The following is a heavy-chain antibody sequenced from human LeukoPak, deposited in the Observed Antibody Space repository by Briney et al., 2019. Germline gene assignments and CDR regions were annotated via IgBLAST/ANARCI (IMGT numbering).Heavy chain of an antibody. D-gene: IGHD6-6*01. V-gene: IGHV4-31*03. CDR1: GGSISSGGYY. CDR2: IYYSGSS. CDR3: ARYKYSSSGGNWFDP. Sequence: SQTLSLTCTVSGGSISSGGYYWSWIRQHPGKGLECIGYIYYSGSSYYNPSLKSRVTLSVDTSKNQFSLKLSSVTAADTAVYCCARYKYSSSGGNWFDPWGQGTLVTVSS. J-gene: IGHJ5*02.